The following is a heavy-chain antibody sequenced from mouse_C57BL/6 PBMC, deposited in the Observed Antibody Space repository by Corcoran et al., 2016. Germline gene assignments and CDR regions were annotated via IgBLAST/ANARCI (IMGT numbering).Heavy chain of an antibody. Sequence: QIQLQQSGPELVKPGASVKISCKASGYTFTDYYINWVKQRPGQGLEWIGWIYPGSGNTKYNEKFKGKATLTVDTSSSTAYMQLSSLTSEDSAVYFCARFGGPYGNLDWYFDVWGTGTTVTVSS. CDR3: ARFGGPYGNLDWYFDV. D-gene: IGHD2-1*01. CDR1: GYTFTDYY. V-gene: IGHV1-84*01. CDR2: IYPGSGNT. J-gene: IGHJ1*03.